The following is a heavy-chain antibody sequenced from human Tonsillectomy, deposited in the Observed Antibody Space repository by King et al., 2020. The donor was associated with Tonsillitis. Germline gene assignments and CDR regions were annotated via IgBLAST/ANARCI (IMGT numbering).Heavy chain of an antibody. Sequence: QLQLQESGPGLVKPSETLSLTCTVSGGSISRSSYYWGWIRQPPGKGLEWIGSIHYSGSTYYNPSLKSRVTISVDTSNKQFFLRLSSVTAADTAVYYSARHPIEMATITGTFEYWGQGTLVTVSS. D-gene: IGHD5-24*01. CDR3: ARHPIEMATITGTFEY. CDR1: GGSISRSSYY. CDR2: IHYSGST. V-gene: IGHV4-39*01. J-gene: IGHJ4*02.